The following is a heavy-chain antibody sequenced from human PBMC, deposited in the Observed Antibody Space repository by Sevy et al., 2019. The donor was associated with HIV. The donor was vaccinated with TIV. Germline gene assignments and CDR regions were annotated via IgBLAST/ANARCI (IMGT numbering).Heavy chain of an antibody. V-gene: IGHV3-7*01. CDR3: ARDLFSGSYYENY. CDR2: IKQDRSGK. D-gene: IGHD1-26*01. Sequence: GGSLRLSCAASGFTLSNYWMSWVRQAPGKGLEWVANIKQDRSGKYYVDSVKGRFTISRDNAKNSLYLQMNSLRAEDTAVYYCARDLFSGSYYENYWGQGTLVTVSS. CDR1: GFTLSNYW. J-gene: IGHJ4*02.